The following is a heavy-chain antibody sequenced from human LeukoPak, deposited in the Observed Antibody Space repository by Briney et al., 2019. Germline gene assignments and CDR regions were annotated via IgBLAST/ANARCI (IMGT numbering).Heavy chain of an antibody. D-gene: IGHD3-16*01. V-gene: IGHV3-7*03. CDR3: ARGGGLDA. J-gene: IGHJ6*02. Sequence: GGSLRLSWAASGFTFSSYWMNWARQAPGKGLVWVASINHNGNVNYYVDSVKGRFTISRDNAKNPLYLQMSNLRAEDTAVYFCARGGGLDAWGQGATVTVSS. CDR2: INHNGNVN. CDR1: GFTFSSYW.